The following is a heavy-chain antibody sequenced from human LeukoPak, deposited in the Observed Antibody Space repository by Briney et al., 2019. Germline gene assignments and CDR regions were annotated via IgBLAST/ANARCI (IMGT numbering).Heavy chain of an antibody. CDR1: GFTFGDYA. Sequence: PGGSLRLSCTASGFTFGDYAMSWFRQAPGKGLEWVGFIRSKAYGGTTEYAASVKGRFTISRDDSKSIAYLQMNSLKTEDTAVYYCATGYSSGWYSSTFDYWGQGTLVTVSS. CDR3: ATGYSSGWYSSTFDY. D-gene: IGHD6-19*01. CDR2: IRSKAYGGTT. J-gene: IGHJ4*02. V-gene: IGHV3-49*03.